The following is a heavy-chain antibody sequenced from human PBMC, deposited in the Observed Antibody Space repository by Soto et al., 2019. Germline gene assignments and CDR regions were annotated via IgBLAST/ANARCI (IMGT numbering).Heavy chain of an antibody. CDR2: INHSGST. V-gene: IGHV4-34*01. Sequence: SETLSLTCAVYGGSFSGYYWSWIRQPPGKGLEWIGEINHSGSTNYNPSLKSRVTISVDTSKNQFSLKLSSVTAADTAVYYCAREPPGHLSGAELVIGYYMDVWGKGTTVTVSS. J-gene: IGHJ6*03. CDR1: GGSFSGYY. D-gene: IGHD3-9*01. CDR3: AREPPGHLSGAELVIGYYMDV.